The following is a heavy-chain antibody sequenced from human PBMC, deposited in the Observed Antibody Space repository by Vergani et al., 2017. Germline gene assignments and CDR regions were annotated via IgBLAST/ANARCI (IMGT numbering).Heavy chain of an antibody. J-gene: IGHJ3*02. CDR2: IYYSGST. CDR3: ARGVLRYFDWLTWGAFDI. D-gene: IGHD3-9*01. V-gene: IGHV4-59*01. Sequence: QVQLQESGPGLVKPSETLSLTCTVSGGSISSYYWSWIRQPPGKGLEWIGYIYYSGSTNYNPSLKSRVTISVDTSKNQFSLKLSSVTAADTAVYYCARGVLRYFDWLTWGAFDIWGQGTMVTVSS. CDR1: GGSISSYY.